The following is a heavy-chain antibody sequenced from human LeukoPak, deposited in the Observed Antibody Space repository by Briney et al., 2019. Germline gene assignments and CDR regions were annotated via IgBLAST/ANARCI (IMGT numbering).Heavy chain of an antibody. CDR1: GFTFSTSA. J-gene: IGHJ4*02. CDR3: ARAQKWSTVVY. D-gene: IGHD2-8*01. V-gene: IGHV3-30*09. Sequence: GGSLRLSCAASGFTFSTSAMHWVRQAPGKGLEWVALILYDGSNAYYGDSVRGRFAISRDNSKNTVYLQMNSLRSEDTAVYYCARAQKWSTVVYWGQGDVVTVSS. CDR2: ILYDGSNA.